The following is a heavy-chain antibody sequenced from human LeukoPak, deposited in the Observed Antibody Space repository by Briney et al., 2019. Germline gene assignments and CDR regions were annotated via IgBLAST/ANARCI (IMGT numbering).Heavy chain of an antibody. J-gene: IGHJ4*02. CDR3: AREKYSGYDFADY. V-gene: IGHV3-30*03. Sequence: GGSLRLSCAASGFTFSSYSLNWVRQAPGKGLEWVAVISYDGSNKYYADSVEGRFTISRDNSKNTLYLQMNSLRAEDTAVYYCAREKYSGYDFADYWGQGTLVTVSS. CDR1: GFTFSSYS. D-gene: IGHD5-12*01. CDR2: ISYDGSNK.